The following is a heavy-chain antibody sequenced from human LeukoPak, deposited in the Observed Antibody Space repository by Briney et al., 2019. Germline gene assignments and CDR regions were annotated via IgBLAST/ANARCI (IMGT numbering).Heavy chain of an antibody. J-gene: IGHJ5*02. Sequence: ASVKVSCKASGYTFTSYYIHWVRQAPGQGLEWMGIISPSRGSTTYAQKFQGRVTMTRDTSISTAYMELRSLTSEDTAVYYCVRDGEGVAISVNYWFAPWGQGTLVTVSS. D-gene: IGHD3-10*01. CDR3: VRDGEGVAISVNYWFAP. CDR1: GYTFTSYY. CDR2: ISPSRGST. V-gene: IGHV1-46*01.